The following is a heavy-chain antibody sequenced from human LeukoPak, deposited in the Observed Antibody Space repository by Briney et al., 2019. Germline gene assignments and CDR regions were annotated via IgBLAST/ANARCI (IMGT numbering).Heavy chain of an antibody. CDR1: GFTFSSYW. CDR3: ASPSLYDIFSFDY. J-gene: IGHJ4*02. CDR2: INSDGSST. D-gene: IGHD3-9*01. Sequence: GGSLRLSCAASGFTFSSYWMHWVRQAPGKGLVWVSRINSDGSSTSYADSVKGRFTISRDNAKNTLYLQMNGLRAEDTAVYYCASPSLYDIFSFDYWGQGTLVTVSS. V-gene: IGHV3-74*01.